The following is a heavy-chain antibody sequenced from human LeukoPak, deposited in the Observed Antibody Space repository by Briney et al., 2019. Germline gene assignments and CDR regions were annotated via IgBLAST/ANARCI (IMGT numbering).Heavy chain of an antibody. J-gene: IGHJ3*02. CDR1: GFTFNSYG. Sequence: GGSLRLSCATSGFTFNSYGMHWVRQAPGKGLEWVAVIWYDGSNKYYADSVKGRFTISRDNSKNTLYLQMNSLRAEDTAVYYCARAGSGSHPKELGAFDIWGQGTVVIVSS. CDR2: IWYDGSNK. D-gene: IGHD1-26*01. CDR3: ARAGSGSHPKELGAFDI. V-gene: IGHV3-33*01.